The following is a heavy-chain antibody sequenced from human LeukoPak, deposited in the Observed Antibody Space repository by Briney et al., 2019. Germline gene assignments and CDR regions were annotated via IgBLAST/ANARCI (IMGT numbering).Heavy chain of an antibody. CDR1: GGTFSSYA. J-gene: IGHJ4*01. CDR2: IIPIFGTA. Sequence: ASVKVSCKASGGTFSSYAISWVRQAPGQGLEWMGRIIPIFGTANYAQKFQGRVTITTDESTSTAYMELSSLRSEDTAVYYCARDLSGSYLDYWGQEPWSPSPQ. CDR3: ARDLSGSYLDY. V-gene: IGHV1-69*05. D-gene: IGHD1-26*01.